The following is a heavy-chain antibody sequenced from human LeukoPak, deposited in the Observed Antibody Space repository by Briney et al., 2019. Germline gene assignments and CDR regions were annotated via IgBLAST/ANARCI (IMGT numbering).Heavy chain of an antibody. CDR1: GYTFTSYG. CDR2: ISAYNGNT. Sequence: ASVKVSCKASGYTFTSYGISWVRQAPGQGLEWMGWISAYNGNTNYAQKLQGRVTMTTDTSTSTAHMELRSLRSDDTAVYYCARAPPGDYNWFDPWGQGTLVTVSS. V-gene: IGHV1-18*01. J-gene: IGHJ5*02. D-gene: IGHD4-17*01. CDR3: ARAPPGDYNWFDP.